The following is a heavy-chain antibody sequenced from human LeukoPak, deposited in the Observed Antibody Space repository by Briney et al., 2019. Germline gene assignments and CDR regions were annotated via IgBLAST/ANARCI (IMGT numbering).Heavy chain of an antibody. CDR1: GYTFTGYY. D-gene: IGHD3-22*01. CDR3: ASSRYYYSLFDY. CDR2: ISAYNGNT. J-gene: IGHJ4*02. V-gene: IGHV1-18*04. Sequence: AASVKVSCKASGYTFTGYYMHWVRQAPGQGLEWMGWISAYNGNTNYAQKLQGRVTMTTDTSTSTAYMELRSLRSDDTAVYYCASSRYYYSLFDYWGQGTLVTVSS.